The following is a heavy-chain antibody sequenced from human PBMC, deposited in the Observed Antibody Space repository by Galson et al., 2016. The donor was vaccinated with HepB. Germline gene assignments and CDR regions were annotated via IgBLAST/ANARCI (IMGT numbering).Heavy chain of an antibody. V-gene: IGHV3-33*01. J-gene: IGHJ4*02. CDR3: ARDPHLRSGSYFDY. Sequence: SLRLSCAASGFTFSSYGMHWVRQAPGKGLEWVAVIWYDGSIKYYANSLEGRITISRDNSGDTLSLQMNSLRAEDTAVYYCARDPHLRSGSYFDYWGQGTLVTVSS. CDR2: IWYDGSIK. D-gene: IGHD3-10*01. CDR1: GFTFSSYG.